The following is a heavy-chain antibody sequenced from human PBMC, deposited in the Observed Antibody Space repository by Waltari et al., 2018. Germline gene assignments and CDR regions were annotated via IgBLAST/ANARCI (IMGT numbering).Heavy chain of an antibody. Sequence: EVQLVASGGGLVQPGGSLRLSCAASGITFSNYRMNWVRQAPGRGLEWVLYMWTTISSIYYSDSVKGRFTISRDNAKNSLYLQMNSLRDEDTAVYYCASPSLGSGSYWAFDIWGQGTMVTVSS. J-gene: IGHJ3*02. CDR1: GITFSNYR. CDR2: MWTTISSI. CDR3: ASPSLGSGSYWAFDI. D-gene: IGHD3-10*01. V-gene: IGHV3-48*02.